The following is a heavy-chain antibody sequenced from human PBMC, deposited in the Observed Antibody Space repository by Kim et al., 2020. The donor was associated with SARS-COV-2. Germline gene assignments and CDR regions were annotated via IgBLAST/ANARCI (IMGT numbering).Heavy chain of an antibody. D-gene: IGHD5-12*01. J-gene: IGHJ4*02. V-gene: IGHV4-59*01. CDR1: GGSISSYY. CDR3: ARSYGGYSDY. Sequence: SETLSLTCTVSGGSISSYYWSWIRQPPGKGLEWIGYIYYSGSTNYNPSLKSRVTISVDTSKNQFSLKLSSVTAADTAVYYCARSYGGYSDYWGQGTLVTVSS. CDR2: IYYSGST.